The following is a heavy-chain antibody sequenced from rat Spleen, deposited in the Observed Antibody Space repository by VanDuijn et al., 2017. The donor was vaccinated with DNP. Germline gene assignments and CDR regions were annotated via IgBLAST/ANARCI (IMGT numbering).Heavy chain of an antibody. J-gene: IGHJ4*01. Sequence: QVQLKESGPGLVQPSRTLSLICTVSGFSLTSYGVSWVRQPPGKGLEWMGVMWSNGGTDYNSAMKSRLSISRDTSKSQVFLKMNILQTEDTAMYFCACHYGGYVMDVWGQGTSVTVSS. CDR1: GFSLTSYG. CDR3: ACHYGGYVMDV. V-gene: IGHV2-47*01. CDR2: MWSNGGT. D-gene: IGHD1-11*01.